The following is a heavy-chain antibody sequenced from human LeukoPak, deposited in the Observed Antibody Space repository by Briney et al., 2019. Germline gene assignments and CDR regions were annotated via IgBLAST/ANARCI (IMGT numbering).Heavy chain of an antibody. CDR2: ISRSSSYI. V-gene: IGHV3-21*01. D-gene: IGHD5-18*01. J-gene: IGHJ4*02. CDR1: GFTFSFYS. CDR3: ARDGDTAMVTDY. Sequence: GGSLRLSCVASGFTFSFYSMNWVRQAPGKGLEWVSSISRSSSYIHYADSVRGRFTISRDNAKNSLYLQMNSLRAEDTAVHYCARDGDTAMVTDYWGQGTLVTVSS.